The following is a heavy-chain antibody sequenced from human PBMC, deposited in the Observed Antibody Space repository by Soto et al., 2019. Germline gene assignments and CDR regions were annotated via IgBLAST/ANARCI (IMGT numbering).Heavy chain of an antibody. J-gene: IGHJ4*02. CDR2: IYYSGST. Sequence: SETLSLTCTVSGGSISSSSYYWGWIRQPPGKGLEWIGSIYYSGSTYYNPSLKSRVTISVDTSKNQFSLKLSSVTAADTAVYYCARLGSSSRRVLRYFDWFDYRGQGTLVTVSS. D-gene: IGHD3-9*01. V-gene: IGHV4-39*01. CDR3: ARLGSSSRRVLRYFDWFDY. CDR1: GGSISSSSYY.